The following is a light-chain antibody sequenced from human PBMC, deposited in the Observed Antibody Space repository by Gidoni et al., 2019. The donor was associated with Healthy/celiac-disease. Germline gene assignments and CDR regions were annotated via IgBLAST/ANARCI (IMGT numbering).Light chain of an antibody. V-gene: IGKV1-39*01. CDR1: QSISSY. Sequence: DIQMTQSPSSLSASVGDRVNITGRASQSISSYLNWYQQKPGKAPKLLIYAASSLQSGVPSRFSGSGSGTDFTLTISSLQPEDFATYYCQQSYSTPPTFGQGTKVEIK. CDR3: QQSYSTPPT. CDR2: AAS. J-gene: IGKJ1*01.